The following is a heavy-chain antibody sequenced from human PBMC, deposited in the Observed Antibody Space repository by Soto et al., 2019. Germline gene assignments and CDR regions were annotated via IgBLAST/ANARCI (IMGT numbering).Heavy chain of an antibody. Sequence: SETLSLTCAVSGGSISSGGYYWSWIRQPPGKGLEWIGEINHSGSTNYNPSLKSRVTISVDTSKNQFSLKLSSVTAADTAVYYCATSSVDCSGGSCSGMDVWGQGTTVTVSS. J-gene: IGHJ6*02. V-gene: IGHV4-34*01. CDR3: ATSSVDCSGGSCSGMDV. D-gene: IGHD2-15*01. CDR1: GGSISSGGYY. CDR2: INHSGST.